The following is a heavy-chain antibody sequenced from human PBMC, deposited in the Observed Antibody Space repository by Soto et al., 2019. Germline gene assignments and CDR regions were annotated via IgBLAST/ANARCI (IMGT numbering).Heavy chain of an antibody. Sequence: ASVKVSCKASGYTLTSYAMHWVRQAPGQRLEWMGWINAGNGNTKYSQKFQGRVTITRDTSASTAYMELSSLRSEDTAVYYCARVWFGIAAAGAFDIWGQGTMVTVSS. CDR2: INAGNGNT. D-gene: IGHD6-13*01. V-gene: IGHV1-3*01. CDR1: GYTLTSYA. CDR3: ARVWFGIAAAGAFDI. J-gene: IGHJ3*02.